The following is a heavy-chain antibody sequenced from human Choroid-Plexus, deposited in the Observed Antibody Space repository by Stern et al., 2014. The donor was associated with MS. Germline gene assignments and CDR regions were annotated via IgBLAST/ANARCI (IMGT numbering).Heavy chain of an antibody. CDR3: ARDQRGITIFGVVTDYYYLGMDV. J-gene: IGHJ6*02. V-gene: IGHV1-2*02. D-gene: IGHD3-3*01. CDR2: INPNTGGT. CDR1: GYIFTGYY. Sequence: VQLLQSGAEVKKLGASVKVSCKTSGYIFTGYYIHWVRQAHGQGLEWMAWINPNTGGTKYAQKFQGRVTMSRDTSISPASVELSSLTSDDTAVYYCARDQRGITIFGVVTDYYYLGMDVWGQGTTVTVSS.